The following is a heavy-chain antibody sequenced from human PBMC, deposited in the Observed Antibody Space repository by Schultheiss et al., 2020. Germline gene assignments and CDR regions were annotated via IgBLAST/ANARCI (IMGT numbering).Heavy chain of an antibody. CDR1: GGTFSSYA. CDR3: ARDHYYYDSSGYLVFFDY. V-gene: IGHV1-2*02. J-gene: IGHJ4*02. Sequence: ASVKVSGKASGGTFSSYAISWVRQAPGQGLEWMGRIIPNSGGTNYAQKFQGRVTMTRDTSISTAYMELSRLRSDDTAVYYCARDHYYYDSSGYLVFFDYWGQGNRGTVDS. CDR2: IIPNSGGT. D-gene: IGHD3-22*01.